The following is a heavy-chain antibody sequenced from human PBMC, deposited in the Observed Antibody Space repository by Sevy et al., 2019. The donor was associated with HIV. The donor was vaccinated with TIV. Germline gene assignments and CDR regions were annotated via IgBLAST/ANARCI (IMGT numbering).Heavy chain of an antibody. Sequence: SETLSLTCTVSGGSISSYYWSWIRQPAGKGLEWIGRIYTSGSTNYNPSLKSRVTMSVDTSKNQFSLKLSSVTAADTAVYYCARGPRTGSYSGGHFDYWGQGTLVTVSS. CDR1: GGSISSYY. CDR3: ARGPRTGSYSGGHFDY. D-gene: IGHD3-10*01. CDR2: IYTSGST. V-gene: IGHV4-4*07. J-gene: IGHJ4*02.